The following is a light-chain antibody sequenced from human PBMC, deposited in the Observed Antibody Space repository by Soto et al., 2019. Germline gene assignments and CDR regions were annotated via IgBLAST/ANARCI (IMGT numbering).Light chain of an antibody. Sequence: QSVLTQPPSVSGAPGQRVSISCTGSSSNIGGGYDVHWYQHLPGTAPKLLIYANNNRPSGVPDRFSGSKSGTSASLAITGLQAEDEADYYCQSYDSSLSGYVFGTGTKVTVL. CDR2: ANN. J-gene: IGLJ1*01. CDR3: QSYDSSLSGYV. V-gene: IGLV1-40*01. CDR1: SSNIGGGYD.